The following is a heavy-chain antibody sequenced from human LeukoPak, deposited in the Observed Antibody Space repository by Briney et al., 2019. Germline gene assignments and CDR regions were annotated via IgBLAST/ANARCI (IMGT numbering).Heavy chain of an antibody. CDR1: GGSISSYY. J-gene: IGHJ4*02. CDR3: AKDPAVAGIFISGIPYYFDY. V-gene: IGHV4-59*01. D-gene: IGHD6-19*01. Sequence: SETLSLTCTVSGGSISSYYWSWIRQPPGKGLEWIGYIYYSGSTNYNPSLKSRVTISVDTSKNQFSLKLSSVTAADTAVYYCAKDPAVAGIFISGIPYYFDYWGQGTLVTVSS. CDR2: IYYSGST.